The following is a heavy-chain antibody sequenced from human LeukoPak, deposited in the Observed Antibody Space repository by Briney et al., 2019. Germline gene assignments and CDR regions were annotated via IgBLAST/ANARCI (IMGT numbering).Heavy chain of an antibody. CDR3: AKDLSYTSGASDH. J-gene: IGHJ4*02. V-gene: IGHV3-23*01. D-gene: IGHD6-19*01. Sequence: GGSLRLSCAASGFTFSALAMTWVRQAPGKGLEWVSTITDDGYNTYSADSVKGRITFSRDNSKNTLSLQLRSLRAEDTAVYYCAKDLSYTSGASDHWGQGTLVTVSS. CDR1: GFTFSALA. CDR2: ITDDGYNT.